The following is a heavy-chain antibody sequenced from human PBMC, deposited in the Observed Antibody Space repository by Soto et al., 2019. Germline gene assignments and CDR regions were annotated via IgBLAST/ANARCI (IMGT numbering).Heavy chain of an antibody. CDR3: ARALYSSSWYGY. Sequence: TXETLSLTCTVAGCSIISYYWSWIRQPPGKGLEWIGYIYYSGSTNYNPSLKSRVTISVDTSKNQFSLKLSSVTAADTAVYYCARALYSSSWYGYWGQGTLVTVSS. D-gene: IGHD6-13*01. J-gene: IGHJ4*02. V-gene: IGHV4-59*01. CDR1: GCSIISYY. CDR2: IYYSGST.